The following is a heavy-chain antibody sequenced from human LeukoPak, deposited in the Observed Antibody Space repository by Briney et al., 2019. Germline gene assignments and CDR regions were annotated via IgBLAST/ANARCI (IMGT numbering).Heavy chain of an antibody. J-gene: IGHJ6*02. CDR2: ISSSGGST. CDR1: GYTFTSYY. Sequence: ASVKVSCKASGYTFTSYYLQWVRQAPGQGLEWMGIISSSGGSTSYAQKFQGGVTMTRDTSTSTVYMELSSLRSEDTAVYYCARAPQQLGPYYYYYGMDVWGQGTTVTVSS. V-gene: IGHV1-46*01. D-gene: IGHD6-6*01. CDR3: ARAPQQLGPYYYYYGMDV.